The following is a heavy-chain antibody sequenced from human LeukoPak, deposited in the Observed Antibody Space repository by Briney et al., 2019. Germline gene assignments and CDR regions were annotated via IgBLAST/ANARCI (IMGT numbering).Heavy chain of an antibody. D-gene: IGHD3-16*01. CDR3: ARSRLRPDY. CDR2: IISSSSSI. V-gene: IGHV3-48*02. CDR1: GFSFSSYS. J-gene: IGHJ4*02. Sequence: HPGGSLRLSCAASGFSFSSYSMNWVRQAPGKGLEWVSYIISSSSSIYYEDSVKGRFTISRDNAKNSLYLQMNSLRDEDTAVYYCARSRLRPDYWGQGTLVTVSS.